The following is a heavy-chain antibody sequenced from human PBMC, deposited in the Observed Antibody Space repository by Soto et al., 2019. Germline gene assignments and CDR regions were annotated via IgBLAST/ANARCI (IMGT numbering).Heavy chain of an antibody. V-gene: IGHV4-30-4*01. CDR2: IYYSGST. J-gene: IGHJ4*02. CDR3: ARSMSQVLSPPDY. CDR1: GGSISSGDYY. Sequence: LSLTCTVSGGSISSGDYYWSWIRQPPGKGLGWIGYIYYSGSTYYNPSLKSRVTISVDTSKNTLSLQMSSLTYDDTAVYYCARSMSQVLSPPDYWGQGTLVTVSS.